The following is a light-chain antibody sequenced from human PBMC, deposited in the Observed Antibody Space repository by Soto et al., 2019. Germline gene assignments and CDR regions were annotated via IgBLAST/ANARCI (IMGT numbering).Light chain of an antibody. CDR1: SSDVGGYNF. J-gene: IGLJ2*01. CDR3: SSYAGSNFV. Sequence: QSALTQPPSASGSPGQSVTISCTGTSSDVGGYNFVSWYQQHPGKAPKLMIYEVSKRPSGVPDRFSGSKSGNTASLTVSGLEAEDEADYYCSSYAGSNFVFGGGTQLTVL. CDR2: EVS. V-gene: IGLV2-8*01.